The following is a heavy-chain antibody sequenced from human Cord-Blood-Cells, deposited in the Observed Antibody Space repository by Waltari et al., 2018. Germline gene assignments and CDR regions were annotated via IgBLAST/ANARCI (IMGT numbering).Heavy chain of an antibody. D-gene: IGHD3-10*01. J-gene: IGHJ4*02. Sequence: EVQLVESGGGLVQPGGSLRLSCAASGFTFSSYEMNWVRQAPGKGLEWVSYISSSGSTIYYADSVKGRFTISRDNAKNSLYLQMNSLRAEDTAVYYCVRDGVLLWFGELFDYWGQGTLVTVSS. CDR1: GFTFSSYE. CDR3: VRDGVLLWFGELFDY. V-gene: IGHV3-48*03. CDR2: ISSSGSTI.